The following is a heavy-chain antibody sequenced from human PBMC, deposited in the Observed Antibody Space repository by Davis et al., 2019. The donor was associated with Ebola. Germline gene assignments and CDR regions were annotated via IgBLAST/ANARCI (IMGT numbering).Heavy chain of an antibody. CDR2: IRSKAYGGTT. D-gene: IGHD2-2*01. Sequence: GSLRLSCTASGFTFGDYAMSWVRQAPGKGLEWVGFIRSKAYGGTTEYAASVKGRFTISRDDSKSIDYLQMNSLKTEDTAVYYCTRVMFVVVPAAILRNYYYYGMDVWGQGTTVTVSS. J-gene: IGHJ6*02. CDR1: GFTFGDYA. V-gene: IGHV3-49*04. CDR3: TRVMFVVVPAAILRNYYYYGMDV.